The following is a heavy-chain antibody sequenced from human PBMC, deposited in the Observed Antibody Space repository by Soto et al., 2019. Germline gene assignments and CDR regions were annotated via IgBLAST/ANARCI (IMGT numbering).Heavy chain of an antibody. CDR3: ARCIKFCAYTSWFAP. J-gene: IGHJ5*02. CDR2: MNPNSGNT. Sequence: QVQLVQSGAEVKKPGASVKVSCKASGYTFTSYDINWVRQATGQGLEYLGWMNPNSGNTAYVQKFHGRVPMTWDTSITPASMELRSLRSEDTAVYFCARCIKFCAYTSWFAPWGQGPLVTVSS. CDR1: GYTFTSYD. D-gene: IGHD3-3*02. V-gene: IGHV1-8*01.